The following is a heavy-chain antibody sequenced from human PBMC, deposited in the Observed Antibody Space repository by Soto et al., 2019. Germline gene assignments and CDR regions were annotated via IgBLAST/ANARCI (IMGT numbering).Heavy chain of an antibody. CDR1: GFTFSDYY. CDR2: ISSSGSTI. D-gene: IGHD3-22*01. Sequence: GGSLRLSCAASGFTFSDYYMSWIRQAPGKGLEWGSYISSSGSTIYYADSVKGRFTISRDNAKNSLYLQMNSLRAEDTAVYYCARARSTYYYDSSGPHWGQGTTVTV. J-gene: IGHJ3*01. CDR3: ARARSTYYYDSSGPH. V-gene: IGHV3-11*01.